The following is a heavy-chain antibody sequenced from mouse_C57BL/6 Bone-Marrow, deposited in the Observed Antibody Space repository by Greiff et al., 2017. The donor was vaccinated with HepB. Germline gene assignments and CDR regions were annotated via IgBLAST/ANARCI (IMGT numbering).Heavy chain of an antibody. D-gene: IGHD2-3*01. CDR3: AIYDGYPFAY. J-gene: IGHJ3*01. CDR1: GYAFTNYL. Sequence: VKLMESGAELVRPGTSVKVSCKASGYAFTNYLIEWVKQRPGQGLEWIGVINPGSGGTNYNEKFKGKATLTADKSSSTAYMQLSSLTSEDSAVYFCAIYDGYPFAYWGQVTLVTVSA. CDR2: INPGSGGT. V-gene: IGHV1-54*01.